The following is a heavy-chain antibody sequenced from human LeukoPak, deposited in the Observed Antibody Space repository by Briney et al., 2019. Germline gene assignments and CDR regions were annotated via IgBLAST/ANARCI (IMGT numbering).Heavy chain of an antibody. CDR1: GFAFDTCW. V-gene: IGHV3-7*01. J-gene: IGHJ4*02. D-gene: IGHD3-9*01. CDR3: ARGSWPFDR. Sequence: PGGSLRLSCAACGFAFDTCWMGWVRQAPGKGLEWVATIKQDGRETYYVDDVKGRFTISRDNAKNSLFLEMNSLSVEDTAVYYCARGSWPFDRWGQGTLVTVSS. CDR2: IKQDGRET.